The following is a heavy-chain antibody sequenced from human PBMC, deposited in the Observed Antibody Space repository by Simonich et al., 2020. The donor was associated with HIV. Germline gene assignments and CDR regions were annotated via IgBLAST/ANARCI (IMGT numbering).Heavy chain of an antibody. Sequence: QVQLQQWGAGLLKPSETLSLTCAVYGGSFSGYYWTWIRQPPGKGLEWIGEIHDSGSTQYNPSLKSRVTMSVDKSKNQFSLKLKSVIAADTAVYYCAAGNALLRFLEWEGTYMDVWGKGTTVTVSS. CDR2: IHDSGST. CDR3: AAGNALLRFLEWEGTYMDV. D-gene: IGHD3-3*01. J-gene: IGHJ6*03. V-gene: IGHV4-34*01. CDR1: GGSFSGYY.